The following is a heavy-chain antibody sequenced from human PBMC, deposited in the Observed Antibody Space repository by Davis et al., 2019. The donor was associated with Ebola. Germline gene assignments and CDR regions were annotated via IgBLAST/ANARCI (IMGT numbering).Heavy chain of an antibody. CDR2: IYSGGST. V-gene: IGHV3-53*05. J-gene: IGHJ4*02. Sequence: GGSLRLSCAASGFTVSSNYMSWVRQAPGKGLEWVSVIYSGGSTYYADSVKGRFTISRDNSKNTLYLQMNSLRSEDTAVYYCARDLGTVATPGDDYWGQGTLVTVSS. D-gene: IGHD4-17*01. CDR3: ARDLGTVATPGDDY. CDR1: GFTVSSNY.